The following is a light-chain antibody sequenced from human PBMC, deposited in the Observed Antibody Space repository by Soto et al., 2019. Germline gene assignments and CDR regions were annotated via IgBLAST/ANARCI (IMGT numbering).Light chain of an antibody. Sequence: DIQMNQSPSSLSASVGDRVTITCRARQSISSYLNWYQQKPGKAPKLLIFAASNLQSGVPSRFSGSGSGTEVTLAISSLRTEDFATYCCQQGYSTPQTCGQGTKVEVK. CDR3: QQGYSTPQT. CDR2: AAS. CDR1: QSISSY. J-gene: IGKJ1*01. V-gene: IGKV1-39*01.